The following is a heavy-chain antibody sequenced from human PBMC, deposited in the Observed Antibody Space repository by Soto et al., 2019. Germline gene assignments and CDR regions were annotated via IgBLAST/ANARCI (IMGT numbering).Heavy chain of an antibody. D-gene: IGHD3-22*01. J-gene: IGHJ6*02. V-gene: IGHV3-30-3*01. CDR2: ISYDGGKK. Sequence: QVQLVESGGGVVQPGRSLRLSCAASGFTFTDYALHWVRQAPGKGLEWVAVISYDGGKKYYADSVKGRXTISXDNXXXXXXXXXXXXXXXXXXXYYCARDTYLDSSRPTYYYYYGIDVWGQGTTVTVSS. CDR3: ARDTYLDSSRPTYYYYYGIDV. CDR1: GFTFTDYA.